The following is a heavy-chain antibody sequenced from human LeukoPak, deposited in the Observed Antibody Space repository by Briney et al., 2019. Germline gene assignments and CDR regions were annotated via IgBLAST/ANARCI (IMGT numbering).Heavy chain of an antibody. J-gene: IGHJ3*02. D-gene: IGHD3-9*01. CDR2: GDYSGGT. V-gene: IGHV4-39*07. CDR1: GDSFTSVTDY. Sequence: SETLSLTCTVSGDSFTSVTDYWAWIRQPPGKGLEWIASGDYSGGTYYNPSLESRVTISVDTSKNQFSLKLSSVTAADTAVYYCARAQIFSAFDIWGQGTMVTVSS. CDR3: ARAQIFSAFDI.